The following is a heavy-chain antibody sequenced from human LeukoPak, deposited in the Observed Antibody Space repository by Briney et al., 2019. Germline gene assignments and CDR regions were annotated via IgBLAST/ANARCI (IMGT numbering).Heavy chain of an antibody. CDR2: MNPNSGNT. CDR1: GYTFTSYD. Sequence: ASVKVSCKASGYTFTSYDINWVRQATGQGPEWMGWMNPNSGNTGYAQKFQGRVTMTRNTSISTAYMELSSLRSEDTAIYYCARSGDRSGFDSWGQGTLVTVSS. V-gene: IGHV1-8*01. CDR3: ARSGDRSGFDS. D-gene: IGHD6-19*01. J-gene: IGHJ4*02.